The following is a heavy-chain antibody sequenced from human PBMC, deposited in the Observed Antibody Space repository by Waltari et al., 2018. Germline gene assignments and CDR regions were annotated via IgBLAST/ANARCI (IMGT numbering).Heavy chain of an antibody. D-gene: IGHD3-22*01. Sequence: LQLQESGPGLVKASETLSLNCTVADESTRYTSYFGGWLRHPPGKGLEWSGSVYISGTTYYNPSRKGRVTMSRETSKNQFSLKLKSGTAADTAVYYCARGGYYYDTLGDSWGQGTLVTVSS. CDR3: ARGGYYYDTLGDS. CDR1: DESTRYTSYF. J-gene: IGHJ5*01. CDR2: VYISGTT. V-gene: IGHV4-39*07.